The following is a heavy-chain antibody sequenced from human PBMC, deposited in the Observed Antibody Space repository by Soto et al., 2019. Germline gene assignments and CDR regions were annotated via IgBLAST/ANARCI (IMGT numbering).Heavy chain of an antibody. CDR1: GFSLSTSGVG. J-gene: IGHJ5*02. D-gene: IGHD2-2*02. CDR2: IYWDGDK. V-gene: IGHV2-5*02. Sequence: QITLKESGPRLVKPTQTLTLTCTFSGFSLSTSGVGVAWIRQPPGKALEWLALIYWDGDKRYSPSLKSRLTVTKDTSKILVVLTMTNMDPVDTATYYCAHGPPHLPYTTLWVDPWGQGTLVTVSS. CDR3: AHGPPHLPYTTLWVDP.